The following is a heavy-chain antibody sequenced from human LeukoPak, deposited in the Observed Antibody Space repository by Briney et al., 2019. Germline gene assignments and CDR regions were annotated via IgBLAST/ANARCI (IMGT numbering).Heavy chain of an antibody. V-gene: IGHV4-34*01. CDR3: ARHRGSWLGVLFDMDV. CDR1: GGSFSGYY. Sequence: SETLSLTCAVYGGSFSGYYWSWIRQPPGKGLEWIASWYYTTSTYYNPSLKSRVTISVDTSKNQFSLKLNSVTAADTAVYYCARHRGSWLGVLFDMDVWGQGTTVTVSS. D-gene: IGHD3-10*01. J-gene: IGHJ6*02. CDR2: WYYTTST.